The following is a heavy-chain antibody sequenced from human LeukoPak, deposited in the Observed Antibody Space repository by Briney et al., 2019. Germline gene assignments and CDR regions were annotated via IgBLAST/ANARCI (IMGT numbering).Heavy chain of an antibody. CDR2: ISPGDTAT. CDR3: ARLLSGLNWFDP. D-gene: IGHD3-10*01. CDR1: GYSFTSYW. J-gene: IGHJ5*02. Sequence: GESLKISGKGPGYSFTSYWIGWVRQMPGKGLEWMGIISPGDTATSYSPSFQGQVTISADKSSSTAYLQWSSLKASDTAMYYCARLLSGLNWFDPWGQGTLVTVSS. V-gene: IGHV5-51*01.